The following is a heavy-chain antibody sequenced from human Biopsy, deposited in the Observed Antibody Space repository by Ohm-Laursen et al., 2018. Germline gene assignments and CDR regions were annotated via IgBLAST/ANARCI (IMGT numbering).Heavy chain of an antibody. D-gene: IGHD4-23*01. V-gene: IGHV3-11*01. CDR1: GFSFSDYH. Sequence: GSLRLSCASSGFSFSDYHMRWICQAPGTGLEWVLIVSGGGTIYYGDSMKGRVTISRDNAKNSLYLQMHSLRAEDTAVYYCARDTRWSPYSMDVWGQGTTVTVSS. J-gene: IGHJ6*02. CDR3: ARDTRWSPYSMDV. CDR2: VSGGGTI.